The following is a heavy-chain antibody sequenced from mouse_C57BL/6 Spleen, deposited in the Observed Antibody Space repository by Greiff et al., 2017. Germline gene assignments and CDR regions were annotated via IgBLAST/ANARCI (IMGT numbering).Heavy chain of an antibody. V-gene: IGHV7-3*01. J-gene: IGHJ1*03. CDR3: ASYEGDYGGYFDV. CDR1: GFTFTDYY. CDR2: IRNKANGYTT. Sequence: EVKLVESGGGLVQPGGSLSLSCAASGFTFTDYYMSWVRQPPGKALEWFGFIRNKANGYTTEYSVSVKGRFTISRDYSQSILYLQMDALRAEESATCYCASYEGDYGGYFDVWGTGTTVTVSS. D-gene: IGHD1-1*01.